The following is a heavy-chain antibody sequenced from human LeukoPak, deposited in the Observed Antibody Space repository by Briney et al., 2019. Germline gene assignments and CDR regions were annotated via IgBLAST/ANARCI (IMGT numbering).Heavy chain of an antibody. CDR2: IKSKTDGGTT. CDR3: STDPGVGPIRGD. Sequence: NPGGSLRLSCAASGFTFSNGWMSWVRQAPGKGLEWVGRIKSKTDGGTTDYAAPVKGRFTISRDDSKNTLYLQMNSLKTEDTAVYYCSTDPGVGPIRGDWGQGTLVTVSS. D-gene: IGHD1-26*01. V-gene: IGHV3-15*01. CDR1: GFTFSNGW. J-gene: IGHJ4*02.